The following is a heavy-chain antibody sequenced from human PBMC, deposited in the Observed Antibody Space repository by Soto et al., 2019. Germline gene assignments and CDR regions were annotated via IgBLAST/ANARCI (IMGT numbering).Heavy chain of an antibody. CDR2: ISYDGGNK. CDR3: ARDRFASSWSYFEY. D-gene: IGHD6-13*01. J-gene: IGHJ4*02. CDR1: GFTFS. V-gene: IGHV3-30-3*01. Sequence: QVQLVESGGGVVQPGRSLRLSCAASGFTFSMHWVRQAPGKGLEWVAVISYDGGNKNYADSGRGRFTISRDNSNKTLYLQMISLTPENTFVYYSARDRFASSWSYFEYWCQGTLVTVSS.